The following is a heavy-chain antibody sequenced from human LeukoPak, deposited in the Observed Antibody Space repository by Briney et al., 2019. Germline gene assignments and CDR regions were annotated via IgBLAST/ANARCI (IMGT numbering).Heavy chain of an antibody. CDR2: IYYSGST. CDR3: ARDLGLGYYGMDV. Sequence: SETLSLTCTVSGGSISSGGYYWSWIRQHPGKGLEWIGYIYYSGSTYYNPSLKSRVTISVDTSKNQFSLKLSSVTAADTAVYYCARDLGLGYYGMDVWGQGTTVTVSS. J-gene: IGHJ6*02. CDR1: GGSISSGGYY. D-gene: IGHD3-16*01. V-gene: IGHV4-31*03.